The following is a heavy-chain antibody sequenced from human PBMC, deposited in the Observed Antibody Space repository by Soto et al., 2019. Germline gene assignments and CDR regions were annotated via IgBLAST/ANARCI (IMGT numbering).Heavy chain of an antibody. J-gene: IGHJ4*02. CDR1: GGSISSYY. D-gene: IGHD3-16*01. CDR3: ARGKPLYGLPKRTFDY. Sequence: PSETLSLTCTVSGGSISSYYWSWIRQPPGKGLEWIGYIYYSGSTNYNPSLKSRVTISVDTSKNQFSLKLSSVTAADTAVYYCARGKPLYGLPKRTFDYWGQGTLVTVSS. V-gene: IGHV4-59*12. CDR2: IYYSGST.